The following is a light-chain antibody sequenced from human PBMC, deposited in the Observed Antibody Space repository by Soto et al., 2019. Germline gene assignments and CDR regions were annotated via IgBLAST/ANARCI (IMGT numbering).Light chain of an antibody. CDR1: QSVSSN. J-gene: IGKJ2*01. Sequence: EIVLTQSPATLSLSPGERATLSCRASQSVSSNLAWYQQKPGQAPRLLIYDASNRTTGIPPRFSGSGSGTDFSLTTSSLEPEDFAVYYCQQRSNWPPSTFGQGTKLEIK. CDR3: QQRSNWPPST. CDR2: DAS. V-gene: IGKV3-11*01.